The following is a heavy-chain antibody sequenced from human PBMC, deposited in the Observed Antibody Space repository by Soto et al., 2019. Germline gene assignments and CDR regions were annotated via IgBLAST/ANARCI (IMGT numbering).Heavy chain of an antibody. D-gene: IGHD6-19*01. Sequence: SETLSLTCSVSGGSISSSSYYWNWIRQSPGKGLEWIGSVYYSGTTYYNPSLKRRVTISVDTYNQFSLKLGSVTAADTAYYFCARRPMVGTVAENAFDIWGQGTRVTVSS. CDR3: ARRPMVGTVAENAFDI. CDR2: VYYSGTT. J-gene: IGHJ3*02. CDR1: GGSISSSSYY. V-gene: IGHV4-39*01.